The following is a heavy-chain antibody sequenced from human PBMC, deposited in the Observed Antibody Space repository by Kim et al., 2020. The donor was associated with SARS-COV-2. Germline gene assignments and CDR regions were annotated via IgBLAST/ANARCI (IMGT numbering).Heavy chain of an antibody. CDR3: AMTLASSKGTSYGMDV. J-gene: IGHJ6*02. Sequence: GESLKISCKGSGYSFTSYWISWVRQMPGKGLEWMGRIDPSDSYTNYSPSFQGHVTISADKSISTAYLQWSSLKASDTAMYYCAMTLASSKGTSYGMDVWGQGTTVTVSS. D-gene: IGHD1-7*01. CDR2: IDPSDSYT. V-gene: IGHV5-10-1*01. CDR1: GYSFTSYW.